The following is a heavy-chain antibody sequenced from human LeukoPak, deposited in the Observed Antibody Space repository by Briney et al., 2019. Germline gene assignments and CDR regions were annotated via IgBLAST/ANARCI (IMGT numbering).Heavy chain of an antibody. CDR3: ARGFRSGYYIGY. J-gene: IGHJ4*02. CDR1: GGSISSSSYY. Sequence: SETLSLTCTVSGGSISSSSYYWGWIRQPPGKGLEWIGSIYYSGSTYYNPSLKSRVTISVDTSKNQFSLKLSSVTAADTAVYYCARGFRSGYYIGYWGQGTLVTVSS. D-gene: IGHD3-3*01. CDR2: IYYSGST. V-gene: IGHV4-39*07.